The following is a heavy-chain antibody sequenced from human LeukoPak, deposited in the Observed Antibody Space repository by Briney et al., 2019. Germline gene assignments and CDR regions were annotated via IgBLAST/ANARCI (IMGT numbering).Heavy chain of an antibody. V-gene: IGHV3-23*01. CDR3: ASRMLDYCSGGSCYSGGYFDY. J-gene: IGHJ4*02. CDR2: ISGSGGST. D-gene: IGHD2-15*01. Sequence: PGGSLRLSCAASGFTFSSYAMSWVRQAPGKGLEWVSAISGSGGSTYYADSVKGRFTISRDNSKNTLYLQMNSLRAEDTAVYYCASRMLDYCSGGSCYSGGYFDYWGQGTLVTVSS. CDR1: GFTFSSYA.